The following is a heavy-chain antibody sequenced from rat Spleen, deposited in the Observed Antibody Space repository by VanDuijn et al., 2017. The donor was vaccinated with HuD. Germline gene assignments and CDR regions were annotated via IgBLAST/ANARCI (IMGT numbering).Heavy chain of an antibody. V-gene: IGHV5-31*01. J-gene: IGHJ4*01. CDR3: ARGDVMDA. CDR1: GFTFNNYW. CDR2: ISYDGGST. Sequence: EVQLVESGGGLVQPGRSLKLSCVASGFTFNNYWMTWIRQAPGKGLEWVASISYDGGSTYYRDSVKGRFTISRDNAKSTLYLQMESLRSEDTATYYCARGDVMDAWGQGASVTVSS.